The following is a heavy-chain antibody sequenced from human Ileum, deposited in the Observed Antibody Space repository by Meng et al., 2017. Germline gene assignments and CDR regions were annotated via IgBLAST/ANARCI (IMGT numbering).Heavy chain of an antibody. CDR1: GGSVSIPNSY. CDR3: ARGGGGGWPNWFDP. V-gene: IGHV4-61*01. D-gene: IGHD6-19*01. Sequence: VRLEESGPGLGMPPDPLSLTCVVSGGSVSIPNSYWSWIRQTPGKGLEWIGYVYNTGNTNSNPSLRSRLTMSVDTSNSQFSLKLTSVTAADTAVYYCARGGGGGWPNWFDPWGQGTLVTVSS. J-gene: IGHJ5*02. CDR2: VYNTGNT.